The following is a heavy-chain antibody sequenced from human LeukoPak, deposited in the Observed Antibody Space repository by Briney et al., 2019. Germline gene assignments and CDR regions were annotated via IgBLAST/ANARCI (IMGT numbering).Heavy chain of an antibody. Sequence: GGSLRLSCAASGFTFSSYAMHWVRQAPGKGLERVAVISYDGSNKYYADSVKGRFTISRDNSKNTLYLQMNSLRAEDTAVYYCARSLATSYYYMDVWGKGTTVTVSS. CDR2: ISYDGSNK. V-gene: IGHV3-30*04. CDR1: GFTFSSYA. CDR3: ARSLATSYYYMDV. J-gene: IGHJ6*03.